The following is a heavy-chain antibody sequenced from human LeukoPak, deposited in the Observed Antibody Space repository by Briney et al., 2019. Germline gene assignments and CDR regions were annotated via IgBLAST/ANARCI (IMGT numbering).Heavy chain of an antibody. Sequence: ASVKVSCTASGYTFTSYDINWVRQATGQGLEWMGWMNPNSGNTGYAQKFQGRVTMTRNTSISTAYMELSSLRSEDTAVYYCARGFNFDWLHIPDNWFDPWGQGTLVTVSS. V-gene: IGHV1-8*01. CDR2: MNPNSGNT. J-gene: IGHJ5*02. CDR1: GYTFTSYD. CDR3: ARGFNFDWLHIPDNWFDP. D-gene: IGHD3-9*01.